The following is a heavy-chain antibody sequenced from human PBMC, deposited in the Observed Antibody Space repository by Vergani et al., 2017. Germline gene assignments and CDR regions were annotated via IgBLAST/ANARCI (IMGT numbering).Heavy chain of an antibody. CDR3: ARGRGVAGTVDYYYYYMDI. V-gene: IGHV4-34*01. Sequence: QVQLQQWGAGLLKPSETLSLTCAVYGGSFSGYYWSWIRQPPGKGLEWIGEINHSGSTNYNPSLKSRVTISVDTSKNQFSLKLSSVTAADTAVYYYARGRGVAGTVDYYYYYMDIWGKGTTVTVSS. CDR2: INHSGST. D-gene: IGHD6-19*01. CDR1: GGSFSGYY. J-gene: IGHJ6*03.